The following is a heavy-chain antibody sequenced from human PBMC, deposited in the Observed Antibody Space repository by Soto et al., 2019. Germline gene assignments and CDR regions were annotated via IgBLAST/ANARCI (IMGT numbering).Heavy chain of an antibody. V-gene: IGHV4-30-4*01. CDR2: IYDGGST. D-gene: IGHD7-27*01. CDR1: GGSISNINYY. J-gene: IGHJ4*02. CDR3: TRGPSGDKVDY. Sequence: QVQLQESGPGLVKPSQTLSLTCTVSGGSISNINYYWSWIRQSPDKGLEWIGNIYDGGSTYSNPSLKSRLTISFDTSKNQFSPKLGSVSAADTAVYYCTRGPSGDKVDYWGQGTLVTVSS.